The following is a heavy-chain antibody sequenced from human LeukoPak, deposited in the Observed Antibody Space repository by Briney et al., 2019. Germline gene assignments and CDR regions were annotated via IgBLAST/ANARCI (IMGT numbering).Heavy chain of an antibody. J-gene: IGHJ4*02. CDR3: AKDRGIISDY. V-gene: IGHV3-23*01. CDR1: GFTFSSHG. D-gene: IGHD3-10*01. CDR2: ISPSGGIT. Sequence: AGGSLRLSCAASGFTFSSHGMNWVRQAPEKGLEWVSGISPSGGITYYTDSVKGRFTISRDNSKNTVSLQMNSLRGEDTAVYYCAKDRGIISDYWGQGTLVTVSS.